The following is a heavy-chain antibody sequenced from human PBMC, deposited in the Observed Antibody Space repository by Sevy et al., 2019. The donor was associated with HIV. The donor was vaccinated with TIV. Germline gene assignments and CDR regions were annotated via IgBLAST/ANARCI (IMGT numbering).Heavy chain of an antibody. J-gene: IGHJ5*02. V-gene: IGHV1-18*01. CDR3: ARCLGGLRPWEYNWFDP. D-gene: IGHD1-26*01. CDR1: GYTFASYG. Sequence: ASVKVSCKASGYTFASYGISWVRQAPGQGLEWMGWVTPYNGHKKYAQKLQGIVTMTTDTSTSTAYMELRSLRSDDTAVYYCARCLGGLRPWEYNWFDPWGQGTLVTVSS. CDR2: VTPYNGHK.